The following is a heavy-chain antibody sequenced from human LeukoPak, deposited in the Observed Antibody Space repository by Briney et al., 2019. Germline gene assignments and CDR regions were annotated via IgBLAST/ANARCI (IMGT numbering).Heavy chain of an antibody. Sequence: GGSLRLSCAASGFSFTNYVMNWVRQAPGEGLQWLSTISDTAGTTFYADSVRGRFTISRDVSNNTLYLQMGGLRADDTAVYYCARGRVYDYGVLDVCGQGTLVTVSS. D-gene: IGHD4/OR15-4a*01. CDR1: GFSFTNYV. CDR2: ISDTAGTT. V-gene: IGHV3-23*01. J-gene: IGHJ4*01. CDR3: ARGRVYDYGVLDV.